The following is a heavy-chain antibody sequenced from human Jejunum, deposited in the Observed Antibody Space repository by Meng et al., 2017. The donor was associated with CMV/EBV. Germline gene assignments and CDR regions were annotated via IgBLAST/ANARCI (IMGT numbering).Heavy chain of an antibody. V-gene: IGHV7-4-1*02. CDR2: INTITGNP. D-gene: IGHD6-25*01. CDR1: GYTFPNHA. Sequence: KASGYTFPNHAIVWVRQAPGQGLEWMGWINTITGNPAYAQDFTGRFVFSLDTVVSTAYLQISSLKAEDTAVYYCARELPATNLNNGYWGQGTLVTVSS. J-gene: IGHJ4*02. CDR3: ARELPATNLNNGY.